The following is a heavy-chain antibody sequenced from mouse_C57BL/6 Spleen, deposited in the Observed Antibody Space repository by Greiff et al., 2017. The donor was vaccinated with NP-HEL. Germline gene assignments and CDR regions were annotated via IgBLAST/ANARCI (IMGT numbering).Heavy chain of an antibody. J-gene: IGHJ4*01. D-gene: IGHD4-1*01. CDR2: IYPGDGDT. V-gene: IGHV1-80*01. CDR3: ARTNWEEGYAMDY. Sequence: VQLQQSGAELVKPGASVKISCKASGYAFSSYWMNWVKQRPGKGLEWIGQIYPGDGDTNYNGKFKGKATLTADKSSSTAYMQLSSLTSEDSAVYFCARTNWEEGYAMDYWGQGTSVTVSS. CDR1: GYAFSSYW.